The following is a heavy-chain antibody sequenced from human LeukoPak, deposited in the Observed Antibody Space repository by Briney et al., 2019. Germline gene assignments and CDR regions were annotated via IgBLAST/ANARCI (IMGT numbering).Heavy chain of an antibody. D-gene: IGHD1-26*01. CDR1: GFTFSNYD. J-gene: IGHJ4*02. CDR2: IDTAGDT. Sequence: GGSLRLSCVASGFTFSNYDMPWVRQPTEKGLEWVSAIDTAGDTYYPGSVKGRFTISRENAKNSLYLQMSSLRAGDTAVYYCAREDASGLDYWGQGTLVTVSS. V-gene: IGHV3-13*01. CDR3: AREDASGLDY.